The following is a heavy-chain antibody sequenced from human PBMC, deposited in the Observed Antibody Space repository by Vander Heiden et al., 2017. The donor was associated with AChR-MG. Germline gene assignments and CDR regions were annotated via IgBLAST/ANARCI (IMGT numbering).Heavy chain of an antibody. CDR3: TITLRRGDY. Sequence: EVQRVESGGGLVPPGGSLKLSCVASGFTFRGSAMHGVRQASGKGLEWVGRIRSKANSYAKAYAASVKGRFTISRDDSKNTAYLQMNSLKTEDTAVYYCTITLRRGDYWGQGTLVTVSS. D-gene: IGHD2-15*01. CDR1: GFTFRGSA. V-gene: IGHV3-73*02. J-gene: IGHJ4*02. CDR2: IRSKANSYAK.